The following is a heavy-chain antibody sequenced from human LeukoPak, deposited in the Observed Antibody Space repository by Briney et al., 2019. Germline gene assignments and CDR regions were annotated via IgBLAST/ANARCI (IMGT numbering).Heavy chain of an antibody. D-gene: IGHD3-3*01. V-gene: IGHV3-53*01. CDR3: ARTDRTGALGRFRMRSDAFDI. CDR2: IYSGGST. CDR1: GFSVSNNY. Sequence: GGSLRLSCAASGFSVSNNYMSWVRQAPGKGLEWVSVIYSGGSTYYADSVKGRFTISRDNSKNTLYLQMDSLRAEDTAVYYCARTDRTGALGRFRMRSDAFDIWGQGTMVTVSS. J-gene: IGHJ3*02.